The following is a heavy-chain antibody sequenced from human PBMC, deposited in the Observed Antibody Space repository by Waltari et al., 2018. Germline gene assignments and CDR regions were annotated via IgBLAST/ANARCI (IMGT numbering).Heavy chain of an antibody. CDR2: IKEDGSER. J-gene: IGHJ6*02. D-gene: IGHD2-21*01. Sequence: EVRLVESGGGLVQPGRSLRLSCAASGFTFSSSWMSWVRQAPGKGLEWVASIKEDGSERYYVDSAKGRSTISRDNAKTSLFLQMNSLRVEDTAVYYCARGPYWGQGNTVTVSS. CDR3: ARGPY. V-gene: IGHV3-7*04. CDR1: GFTFSSSW.